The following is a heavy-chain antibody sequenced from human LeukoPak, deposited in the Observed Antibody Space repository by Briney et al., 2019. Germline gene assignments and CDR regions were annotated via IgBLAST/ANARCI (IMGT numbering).Heavy chain of an antibody. CDR2: IYTSGST. CDR1: GGSISSYY. Sequence: PSETLSLTCTVSGGSISSYYWSWIRQPPGKGLEWIGYIYTSGSTNYNPSLKSRVTISVDTSKNQFSLKLSSVTAADTAVYYCARFIGGAFDIWGQGTMVTVSS. J-gene: IGHJ3*02. CDR3: ARFIGGAFDI. V-gene: IGHV4-4*09.